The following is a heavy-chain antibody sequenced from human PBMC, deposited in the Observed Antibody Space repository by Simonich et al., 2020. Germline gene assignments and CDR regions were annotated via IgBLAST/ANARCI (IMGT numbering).Heavy chain of an antibody. CDR3: ARGLRVAAAGTAFQH. CDR2: INHSGST. Sequence: QVQLQQWGAGLLKPSETLSLTCAVYGGSFSGYYSSWIRQPPGQGLEWLWKINHSGSTNHNPSLKSRVTISVDTSKNQFSLKLSSVTAADTAVYYCARGLRVAAAGTAFQHWGQGTLVTVSS. CDR1: GGSFSGYY. V-gene: IGHV4-34*01. J-gene: IGHJ1*01. D-gene: IGHD6-13*01.